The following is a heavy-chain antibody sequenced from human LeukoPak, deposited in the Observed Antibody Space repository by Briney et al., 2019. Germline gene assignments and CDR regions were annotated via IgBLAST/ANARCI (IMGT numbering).Heavy chain of an antibody. V-gene: IGHV4-31*03. D-gene: IGHD6-19*01. CDR3: ARDREGYSSGWYFRFYYYYYGMDV. Sequence: SETLSLTCTVSGGSISSGGYYWSWIRQHPGKGLEWIGYIYYSGSTYYNPSLKSRVTISVDTSKNQFSLKLSSVTAADTAVYYCARDREGYSSGWYFRFYYYYYGMDVWGQGTTVTVSS. J-gene: IGHJ6*02. CDR1: GGSISSGGYY. CDR2: IYYSGST.